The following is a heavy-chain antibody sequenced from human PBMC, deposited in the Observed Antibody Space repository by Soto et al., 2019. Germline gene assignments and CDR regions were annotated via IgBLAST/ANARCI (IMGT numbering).Heavy chain of an antibody. J-gene: IGHJ3*02. CDR3: ADTRDYVWGSYRYTAFDI. CDR2: IYYSGST. Sequence: PSETLSLTCTVSGGSISSSSYYWGWIRQPPGKGLEWIGSIYYSGSTYYNPSLKSRVTISVDTSKNQFSLKLSSVTAADTAVYYCADTRDYVWGSYRYTAFDIWGQGTMVT. D-gene: IGHD3-16*02. CDR1: GGSISSSSYY. V-gene: IGHV4-39*01.